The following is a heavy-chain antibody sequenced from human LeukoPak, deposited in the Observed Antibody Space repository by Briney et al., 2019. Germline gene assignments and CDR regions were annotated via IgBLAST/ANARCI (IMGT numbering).Heavy chain of an antibody. V-gene: IGHV3-74*01. D-gene: IGHD2-21*01. CDR3: ATYLLDWFDP. Sequence: GGSLRLSCTVSGFTVSSNSMSWVRQAPGKGLEWVSRINSDGSSTSYADSVKGRFTISRDNAKNTLYLQMNSLRAEDTAVYYCATYLLDWFDPWGQGTLVTVSS. CDR1: GFTVSSNS. J-gene: IGHJ5*02. CDR2: INSDGSST.